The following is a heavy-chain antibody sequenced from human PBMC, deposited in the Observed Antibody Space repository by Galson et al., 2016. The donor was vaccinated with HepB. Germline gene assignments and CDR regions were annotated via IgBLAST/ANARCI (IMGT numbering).Heavy chain of an antibody. CDR1: GDSISGSTYY. V-gene: IGHV4-39*01. Sequence: SETLSLTCIVSGDSISGSTYYWAWIRQPPGKGLEWIGSMHYSGNTQYKPSLKSRVTISVDTSKNQFSLKLISVSAADSAVYSCTRRRTNNHGVGSPFDPWGQGTLVTVSS. CDR3: TRRRTNNHGVGSPFDP. J-gene: IGHJ5*02. CDR2: MHYSGNT. D-gene: IGHD3-10*01.